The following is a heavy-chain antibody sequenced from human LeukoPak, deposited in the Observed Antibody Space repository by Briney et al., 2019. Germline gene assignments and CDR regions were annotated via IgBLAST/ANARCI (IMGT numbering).Heavy chain of an antibody. D-gene: IGHD3-22*01. CDR1: GFTLSSYS. CDR2: ISSSSSYI. J-gene: IGHJ4*02. V-gene: IGHV3-21*01. CDR3: ARGTDGGTYYYDSSGYDKGHIGDY. Sequence: GGSLRLSCAASGFTLSSYSMNWVRQAPGKGLEWVSSISSSSSYIYYADSVKGRFTISRDNAKNSLYLQMNSLRAEDTAVYYCARGTDGGTYYYDSSGYDKGHIGDYWGQGTLVTVSS.